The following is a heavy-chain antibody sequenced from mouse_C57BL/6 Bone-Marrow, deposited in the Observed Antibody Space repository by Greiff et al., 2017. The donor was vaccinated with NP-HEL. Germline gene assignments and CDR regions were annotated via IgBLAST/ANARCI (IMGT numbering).Heavy chain of an antibody. CDR3: ARDFYDGYYFDY. Sequence: EVLLVESGGGLVKPGGSLKLSCAASGFTFSSYAMSWVRQTPEKRLEWVATISHGGSYTYYPDNVKGRFTISRDNAKNNLYLQMSHLKSEDTAMYYCARDFYDGYYFDYWGQGTTLTVSS. D-gene: IGHD2-3*01. V-gene: IGHV5-4*01. J-gene: IGHJ2*01. CDR2: ISHGGSYT. CDR1: GFTFSSYA.